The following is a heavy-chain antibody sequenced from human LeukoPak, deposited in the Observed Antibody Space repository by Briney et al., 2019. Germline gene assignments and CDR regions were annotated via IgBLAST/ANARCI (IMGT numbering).Heavy chain of an antibody. CDR3: ARGGYCSSTSCRNWFDP. CDR2: INSDGSST. CDR1: XLTFSSYW. Sequence: XXXCXXXXLTFSSYWMHWVRHAPGKGLVWVSRINSDGSSTSYADSVKGRFTISRDNAKNTLYLQMNSLRAEDTAVYYCARGGYCSSTSCRNWFDPWGQGTLVTVSS. V-gene: IGHV3-74*01. J-gene: IGHJ5*02. D-gene: IGHD2-2*01.